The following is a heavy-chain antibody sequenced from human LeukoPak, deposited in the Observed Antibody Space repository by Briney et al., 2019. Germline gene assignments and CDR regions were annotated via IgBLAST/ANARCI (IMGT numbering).Heavy chain of an antibody. D-gene: IGHD3-3*01. CDR3: ARGLGAGPWLWSGYQFHPYYFDY. Sequence: SETLSLTCAVYGGSFSGYYWSWIRQPPGKGLEWIGEINHSGGTNYNPSLKSRVTISVDTSKNQFSLKLSSVTAADTAVYYCARGLGAGPWLWSGYQFHPYYFDYWGQGTLVTVSS. CDR1: GGSFSGYY. CDR2: INHSGGT. J-gene: IGHJ4*02. V-gene: IGHV4-34*01.